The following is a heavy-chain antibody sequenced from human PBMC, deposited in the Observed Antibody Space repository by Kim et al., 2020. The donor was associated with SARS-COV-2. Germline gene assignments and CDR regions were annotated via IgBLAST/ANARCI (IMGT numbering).Heavy chain of an antibody. J-gene: IGHJ6*02. V-gene: IGHV1-46*01. CDR3: ARDPGRDFLEWLFSSNYGMDV. D-gene: IGHD3-3*01. CDR2: INPSGGST. CDR1: GYTFTSYY. Sequence: ASVKVSCKASGYTFTSYYMHWVRQAPGQGLEWMGIINPSGGSTSYAQKFQGRVTMTRDTSTSTVYMELSSLRSEDTAVYYCARDPGRDFLEWLFSSNYGMDVWGQGTTVTVSS.